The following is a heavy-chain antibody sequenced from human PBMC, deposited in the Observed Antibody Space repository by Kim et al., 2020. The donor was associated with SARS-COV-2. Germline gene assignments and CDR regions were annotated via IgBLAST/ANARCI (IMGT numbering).Heavy chain of an antibody. J-gene: IGHJ3*02. CDR2: IYYSGST. CDR3: ARHYYYDSSGYYSEPRPDDAFDI. Sequence: SETLSLTCTVSGGSISSSSYYWGWIRQPPGKGLEWIGSIYYSGSTYYNPSLKSRVTISVDTSKNQFSLKLSSVTAADTAVYYCARHYYYDSSGYYSEPRPDDAFDIWGQGTMVTVSS. V-gene: IGHV4-39*01. D-gene: IGHD3-22*01. CDR1: GGSISSSSYY.